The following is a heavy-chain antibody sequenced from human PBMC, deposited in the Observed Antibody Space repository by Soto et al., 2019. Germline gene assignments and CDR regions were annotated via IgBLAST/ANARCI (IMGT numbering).Heavy chain of an antibody. D-gene: IGHD6-6*01. CDR3: ARGLPTYSSYGYYYGMDV. CDR1: GGTFSSYA. Sequence: QVQLVQSGAEVKKPGSSVKVSCKVSGGTFSSYAISWVRQAPGQGLEWMGGIIPIFGTANYAQKFQGRVTITADESTSTAYMELSSLRSEDTAVYYCARGLPTYSSYGYYYGMDVWGQGTTVTVSS. J-gene: IGHJ6*02. CDR2: IIPIFGTA. V-gene: IGHV1-69*01.